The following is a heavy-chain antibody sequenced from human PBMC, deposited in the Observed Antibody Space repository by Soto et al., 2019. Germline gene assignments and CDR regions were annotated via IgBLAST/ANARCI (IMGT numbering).Heavy chain of an antibody. CDR1: GGSISSSSYY. CDR2: IYYSGST. CDR3: ARQYSSGWYWLCGMDV. J-gene: IGHJ6*02. Sequence: QLQLQESGPGLVKPSETLSLTCTVSGGSISSSSYYWGWIRQPPGKGLEWIGSIYYSGSTYYNPSLKGRVTISVDTSKNQFSLKLSSVTAADTAVYYCARQYSSGWYWLCGMDVWGQGTTVTVSS. D-gene: IGHD6-19*01. V-gene: IGHV4-39*01.